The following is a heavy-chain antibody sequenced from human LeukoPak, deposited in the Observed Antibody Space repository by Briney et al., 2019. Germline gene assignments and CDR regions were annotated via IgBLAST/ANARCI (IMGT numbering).Heavy chain of an antibody. V-gene: IGHV4-34*01. J-gene: IGHJ5*02. CDR1: GGSFSGYY. Sequence: SETLSLTCAVYGGSFSGYYWSWIRQPPGKGLEWIGEINHSGSTNYNPSLKSRVTISVDTSKNQFSLKLSSVTAADTAVYYCAKEPYYCSGGSCGANWFDPWGQGTLVTVSS. D-gene: IGHD2-15*01. CDR3: AKEPYYCSGGSCGANWFDP. CDR2: INHSGST.